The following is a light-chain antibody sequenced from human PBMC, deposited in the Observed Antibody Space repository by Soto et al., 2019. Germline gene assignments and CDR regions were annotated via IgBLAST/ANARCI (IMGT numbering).Light chain of an antibody. J-gene: IGKJ3*01. CDR1: QSVFYSSNNKNY. CDR3: QQYYSTLFT. Sequence: DIVMTQSQDSLAVSLGERATINCKSSQSVFYSSNNKNYLAWYQQKPGQPPKLLIYWASTRASGVPDRFSGSGSGTGFTLTISSLQAEDVAVYYCQQYYSTLFTFGPGTKVDIK. CDR2: WAS. V-gene: IGKV4-1*01.